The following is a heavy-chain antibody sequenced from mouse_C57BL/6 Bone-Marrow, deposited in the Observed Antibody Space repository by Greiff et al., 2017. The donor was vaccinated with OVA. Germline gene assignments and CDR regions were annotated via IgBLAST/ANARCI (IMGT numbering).Heavy chain of an antibody. D-gene: IGHD4-1*02. J-gene: IGHJ1*03. V-gene: IGHV1-81*01. CDR2: IYPRSGNT. CDR3: ARSSNWDEDWYFDV. Sequence: QVQLKESGAELARPGASVKLSCKASGYTFTSYGISWVKQRTGQGLEWIGEIYPRSGNTYYNEKFKGKATLTADKSSSTAYMELRSLTSEDSAVYFCARSSNWDEDWYFDVWGTGTTVTVSS. CDR1: GYTFTSYG.